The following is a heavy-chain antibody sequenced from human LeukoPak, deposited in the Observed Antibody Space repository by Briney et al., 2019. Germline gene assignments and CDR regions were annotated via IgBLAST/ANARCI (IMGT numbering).Heavy chain of an antibody. D-gene: IGHD4/OR15-4a*01. CDR1: GFTFNSYA. J-gene: IGHJ4*02. CDR2: IRYDGSDK. CDR3: ARGYGENYLNY. V-gene: IGHV3-30*02. Sequence: GGSLRLSCEASGFTFNSYAMHWVRQVPGKGLQWVAFIRYDGSDKYYADSVKGRFTIPRDNSKNTLYLQLNSLIPDDMAVYYCARGYGENYLNYWGQGTLVTVST.